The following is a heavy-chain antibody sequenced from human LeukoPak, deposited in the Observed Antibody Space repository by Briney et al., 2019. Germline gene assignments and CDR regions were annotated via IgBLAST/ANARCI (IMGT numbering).Heavy chain of an antibody. J-gene: IGHJ4*02. CDR1: GGSISSYY. CDR3: ASSEYSSSSPDY. Sequence: SETLSLTCTVSGGSISSYYWSWIRQPPGKGLEWIGYIYYSGSTNYNPSLKSRVTISVDTSKNQFSLRLSSVTAADTAVYYCASSEYSSSSPDYWGQGTLVTVSS. D-gene: IGHD6-6*01. CDR2: IYYSGST. V-gene: IGHV4-59*01.